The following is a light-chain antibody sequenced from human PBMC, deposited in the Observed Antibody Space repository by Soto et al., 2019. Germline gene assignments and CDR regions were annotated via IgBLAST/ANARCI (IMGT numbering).Light chain of an antibody. CDR3: QQRSTWPLFT. J-gene: IGKJ4*01. CDR2: DAS. V-gene: IGKV3-11*01. CDR1: QTVSGS. Sequence: VLTQSPATLSLSPGERATLSCRASQTVSGSLAWYQHKPGQAPRLLIHDASSRATGVPARFNGSGSGTDYTLTISSLEPEDFAIYYCQQRSTWPLFTFGGGTKVEI.